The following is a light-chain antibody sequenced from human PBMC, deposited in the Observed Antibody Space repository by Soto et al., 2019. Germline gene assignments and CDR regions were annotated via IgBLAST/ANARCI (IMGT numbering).Light chain of an antibody. V-gene: IGLV2-14*01. CDR2: EVF. Sequence: QSVLTQPASVSGSPGQSITISCAGTGGDVGAYNYVSRYQQHPGKAPKLMIYEVFRRPSGISNRFSASKSGNTASLTISTLQAEDEADYYCSSYTTSNTVVFGGGTKLTVL. CDR1: GGDVGAYNY. CDR3: SSYTTSNTVV. J-gene: IGLJ3*02.